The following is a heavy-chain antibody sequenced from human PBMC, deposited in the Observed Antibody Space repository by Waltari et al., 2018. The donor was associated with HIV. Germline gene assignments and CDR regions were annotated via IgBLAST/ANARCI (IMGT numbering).Heavy chain of an antibody. V-gene: IGHV3-33*01. CDR3: ARRVDSSLDY. CDR2: IWYDGSNK. Sequence: QVQLVESGGGVVQPGRSLRLSCAASGFTFSSHGMHWVRQAPGKGVEWVAVIWYDGSNKYYADSVKGRFTISRDNSKNTLYLQMNSLRAEDTAVYYCARRVDSSLDYWGQGTLVTVSS. J-gene: IGHJ4*02. D-gene: IGHD3-22*01. CDR1: GFTFSSHG.